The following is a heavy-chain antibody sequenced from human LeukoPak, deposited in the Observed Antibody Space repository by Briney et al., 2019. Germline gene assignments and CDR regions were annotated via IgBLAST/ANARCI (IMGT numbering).Heavy chain of an antibody. D-gene: IGHD4-17*01. J-gene: IGHJ4*02. CDR2: ISYDGSNK. CDR3: ARGPYGDYVDALDY. CDR1: GFTFSSYA. Sequence: GGSLRLPCAASGFTFSSYAMHWVRQAPGKGLEWVAVISYDGSNKYYADSVKGRFTISRDNAKNSLYLQMNSLRAEDTAVHYCARGPYGDYVDALDYWGQGTLVTVSS. V-gene: IGHV3-30-3*01.